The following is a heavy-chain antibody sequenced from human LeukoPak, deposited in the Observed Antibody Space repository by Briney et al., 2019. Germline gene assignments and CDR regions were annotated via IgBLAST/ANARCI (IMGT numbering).Heavy chain of an antibody. V-gene: IGHV3-48*01. CDR2: ISSSSSTI. D-gene: IGHD3-22*01. CDR3: ARDGSGDYYDSSAPAFDI. CDR1: GFTFSSYS. Sequence: GGSLRLSCAASGFTFSSYSMNWVRQAPGKGLEWVSYISSSSSTIYYADSVKGRFTISRDNAKSSLYLQMNSLRAEDTAVYYCARDGSGDYYDSSAPAFDIWGQGTMVTVSS. J-gene: IGHJ3*02.